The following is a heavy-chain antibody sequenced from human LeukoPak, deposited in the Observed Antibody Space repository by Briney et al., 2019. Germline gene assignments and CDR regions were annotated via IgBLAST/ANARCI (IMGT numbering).Heavy chain of an antibody. CDR3: AKDPRHGSGTYSYYYFFYYMDV. V-gene: IGHV3-30*04. CDR2: ISYDGSNK. J-gene: IGHJ6*03. CDR1: GFTFSSYA. D-gene: IGHD3-10*01. Sequence: GGSLRLSCAASGFTFSSYAMHWVRQAPGKGLEWVAVISYDGSNKKYADSVKGRFTISRVNSQKTLYLQMNSLRAEDAAVYYCAKDPRHGSGTYSYYYFFYYMDVWGKGTTVTISS.